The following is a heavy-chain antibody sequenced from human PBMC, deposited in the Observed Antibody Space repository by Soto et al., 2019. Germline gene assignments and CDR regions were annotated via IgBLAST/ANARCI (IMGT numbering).Heavy chain of an antibody. D-gene: IGHD2-2*01. CDR1: GGCISSSSYY. Sequence: SETLSLTCTVSGGCISSSSYYWGWIRQPPGKGLEWIGGIEYRGSTYYNPSLKSRVTISVDTSKNQLSLRLSSVTAADTAMYYCAVRYCSSPSCSTLDSWGQGTLVTVSS. V-gene: IGHV4-39*01. CDR2: IEYRGST. J-gene: IGHJ4*02. CDR3: AVRYCSSPSCSTLDS.